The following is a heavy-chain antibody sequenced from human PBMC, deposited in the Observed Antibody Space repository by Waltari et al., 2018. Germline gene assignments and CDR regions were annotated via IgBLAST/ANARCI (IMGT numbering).Heavy chain of an antibody. V-gene: IGHV1-24*01. Sequence: QVQLVQSEAEVMKPGASVKVSCKVSGNSITESPMHWVRQAPGKGLEWMGSFDPEDGEGTYAQGVLDRVTMTEDRSTNTAYMELSSLRWEDTAVYYCATGGDYDEYALHYFRGLDVWGQGTTVIVAS. CDR1: GNSITESP. CDR2: FDPEDGEG. D-gene: IGHD4-17*01. J-gene: IGHJ6*02. CDR3: ATGGDYDEYALHYFRGLDV.